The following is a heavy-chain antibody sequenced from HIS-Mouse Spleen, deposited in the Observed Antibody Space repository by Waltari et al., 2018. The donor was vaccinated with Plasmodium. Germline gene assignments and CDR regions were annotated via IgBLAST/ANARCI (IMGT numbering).Heavy chain of an antibody. D-gene: IGHD6-19*01. CDR1: GGSFSGYY. V-gene: IGHV4-34*01. CDR2: IKHRGRT. Sequence: QVQLQQWGAGLLKPSETLSLTCAVYGGSFSGYYWSWIRQPPGKGLEWIGEIKHRGRTNYNPALKSRVTISVDTSKNQFSLKLSAVTAADTAVYYCARGGAVADPFDYWGQGTLVTVSS. CDR3: ARGGAVADPFDY. J-gene: IGHJ4*02.